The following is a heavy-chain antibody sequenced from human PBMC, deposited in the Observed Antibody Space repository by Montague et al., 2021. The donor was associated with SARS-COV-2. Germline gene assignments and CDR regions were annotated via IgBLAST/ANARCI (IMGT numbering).Heavy chain of an antibody. D-gene: IGHD4-23*01. Sequence: SETLSLTCAVYGGSFSGYYWTWIRQSPGKGLEWIAEINHSGTTNYNFHPSLRSPVTISAATSKGQFSLKLCSVTAADTGVYYCARWDPQALTLIGLRGKSASDYWGQGTLVTVSS. CDR1: GGSFSGYY. CDR2: INHSGTT. V-gene: IGHV4-34*01. J-gene: IGHJ4*02. CDR3: ARWDPQALTLIGLRGKSASDY.